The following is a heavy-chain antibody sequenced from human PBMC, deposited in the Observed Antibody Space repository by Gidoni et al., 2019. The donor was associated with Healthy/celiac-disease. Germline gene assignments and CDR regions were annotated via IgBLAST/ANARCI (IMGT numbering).Heavy chain of an antibody. CDR3: AREDVGATLDYFDY. D-gene: IGHD1-26*01. Sequence: EVQLVESGGGLVKPGGSLRLSCAASGFTFSSYSMNWVRQAPGKGLEWVSSISSSSSYIYYADSVKGRFTISRDNAKNSLYLQMNSLRAEDTAVYYCAREDVGATLDYFDYWGQGTLVTVSS. V-gene: IGHV3-21*01. CDR2: ISSSSSYI. CDR1: GFTFSSYS. J-gene: IGHJ4*02.